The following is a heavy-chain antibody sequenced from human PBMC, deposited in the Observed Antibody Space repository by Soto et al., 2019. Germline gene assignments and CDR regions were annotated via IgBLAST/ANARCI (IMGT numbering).Heavy chain of an antibody. CDR1: GGSFSGYY. CDR3: ARAPAAAGTRGYYMDV. V-gene: IGHV4-34*01. CDR2: INHSGST. Sequence: ETLSLTCAVYGGSFSGYYWSWIRQPPGKGLEWIGEINHSGSTNYNPSLKSRVTISVDTSKNQFSLKLSSVTAADTAVYYCARAPAAAGTRGYYMDVWGQGTTVTVSS. D-gene: IGHD6-13*01. J-gene: IGHJ6*03.